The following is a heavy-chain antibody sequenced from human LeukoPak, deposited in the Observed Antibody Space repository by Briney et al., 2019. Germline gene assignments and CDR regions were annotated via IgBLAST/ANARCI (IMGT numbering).Heavy chain of an antibody. CDR3: AKGRSRRYDFWSGYHHDAFDI. J-gene: IGHJ3*02. CDR1: GFTFSSYG. V-gene: IGHV3-30*02. CDR2: IRYDGSNK. Sequence: PGGSLRLSCAASGFTFSSYGVHWVRQAPGKGLEWVAFIRYDGSNKYYADSVKGRFTISRDNSKNTLYLQMNSLRVEDTAVYYCAKGRSRRYDFWSGYHHDAFDIWGQGTMVTVSS. D-gene: IGHD3-3*01.